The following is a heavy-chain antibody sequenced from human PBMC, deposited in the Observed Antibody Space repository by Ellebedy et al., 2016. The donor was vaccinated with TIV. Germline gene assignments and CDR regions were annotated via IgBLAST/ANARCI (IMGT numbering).Heavy chain of an antibody. Sequence: GESLKISCAASGFTFDSYSMNWVRQAPGKGLEWVSSMDSSVSHIYYADPVKGRFTISRDTAKNSLYLQMNSLTAEDTAVYYCARGGIATAGFDYWGQGTLVTVSS. D-gene: IGHD6-13*01. CDR1: GFTFDSYS. J-gene: IGHJ4*02. CDR2: MDSSVSHI. V-gene: IGHV3-21*01. CDR3: ARGGIATAGFDY.